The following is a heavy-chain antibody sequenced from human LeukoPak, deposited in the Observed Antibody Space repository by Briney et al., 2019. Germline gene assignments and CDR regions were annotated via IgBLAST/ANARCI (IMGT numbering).Heavy chain of an antibody. CDR3: ASSITIFGYYYYGMDV. D-gene: IGHD3-3*01. V-gene: IGHV4-34*01. CDR1: GGSFSGYY. CDR2: INHSGST. Sequence: SETLSLTCAVYGGSFSGYYWSWIRQPLGKGLEWIGEINHSGSTNYNPSLKSRVTMSVDTSKNQFSLKLSSVTAADTAVYYCASSITIFGYYYYGMDVWGQGTTVTVSS. J-gene: IGHJ6*02.